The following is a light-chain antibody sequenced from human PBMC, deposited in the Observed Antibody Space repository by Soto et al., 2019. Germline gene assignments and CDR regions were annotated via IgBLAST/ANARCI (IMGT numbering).Light chain of an antibody. Sequence: DIQMTQSPSTLSASVGDRVTITCRASQSISSWLAWYQNKPGKAPKLLIYKASSLDTGVPSRFSGSGSGTEFTLTISSLQPDDFATYYCQQYNVYSLTFGQGTRW. CDR3: QQYNVYSLT. CDR2: KAS. CDR1: QSISSW. V-gene: IGKV1-5*03. J-gene: IGKJ1*01.